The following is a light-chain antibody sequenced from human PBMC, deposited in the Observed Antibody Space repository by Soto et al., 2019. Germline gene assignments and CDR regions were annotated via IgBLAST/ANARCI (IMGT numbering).Light chain of an antibody. CDR1: NSNIGSNT. Sequence: VMTQPPPTSATPGQTVTISCSGSNSNIGSNTVNWYHQLPGTAPKLLIYYDNRRPSWVPDRISASTSGTSASLAISGLQSDDEADYYCAAWDDRLNARVFGPGTKVTXL. V-gene: IGLV1-44*01. CDR3: AAWDDRLNARV. J-gene: IGLJ1*01. CDR2: YDN.